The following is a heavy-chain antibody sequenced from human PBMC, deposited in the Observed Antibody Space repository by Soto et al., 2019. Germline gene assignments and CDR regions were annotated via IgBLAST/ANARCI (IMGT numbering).Heavy chain of an antibody. J-gene: IGHJ6*02. CDR1: GFSLSNARMG. D-gene: IGHD3-22*01. Sequence: QVTLKESGPVLVKPTETLTLTCTVSGFSLSNARMGVSWIRQPPGKALEWLAHIFSNDEKSYSTSRKSRLTISKDTSKSQVVLTMTNMDPVDTATYYCARYYYDSSGFHPNYYYGMDVWGQGTTVTVSS. CDR3: ARYYYDSSGFHPNYYYGMDV. CDR2: IFSNDEK. V-gene: IGHV2-26*01.